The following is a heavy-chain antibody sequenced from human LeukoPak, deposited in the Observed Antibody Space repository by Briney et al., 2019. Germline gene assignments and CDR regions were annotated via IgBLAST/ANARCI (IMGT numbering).Heavy chain of an antibody. CDR3: ARSDGGIAVAAINWFAP. Sequence: SVKVSFKASGGTFSSYAISWVRQAPGQGLEGMGRIIPIFGIANYAQKFQGRVTITADKSTSTAYMELSSLRSEDTAVYYCARSDGGIAVAAINWFAPWGQGTLVTVSS. J-gene: IGHJ5*02. V-gene: IGHV1-69*04. D-gene: IGHD6-19*01. CDR1: GGTFSSYA. CDR2: IIPIFGIA.